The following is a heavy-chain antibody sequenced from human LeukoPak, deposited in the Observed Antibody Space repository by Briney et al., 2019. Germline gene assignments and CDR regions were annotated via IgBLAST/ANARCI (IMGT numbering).Heavy chain of an antibody. V-gene: IGHV4-61*02. Sequence: PSQTLSLTCTVSGDSISSGDYYWSWIRQPAGKGLEWIGRISSSGSTNYNPSLKSRVTISVDTSKNQFSLKLSSVTAADTAVYFCARGPYSYDSSGAFDIWGQGTMVSVSS. J-gene: IGHJ3*02. D-gene: IGHD3-22*01. CDR1: GDSISSGDYY. CDR3: ARGPYSYDSSGAFDI. CDR2: ISSSGST.